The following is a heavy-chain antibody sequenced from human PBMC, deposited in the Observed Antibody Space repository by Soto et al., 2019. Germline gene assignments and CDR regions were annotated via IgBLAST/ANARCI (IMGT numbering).Heavy chain of an antibody. Sequence: ASVKVSCKASGGTFSNHIITWVRQAPGQGPEWMGRIIPMLDITNYAQKFQGRVTITADKSTTTAYMELSSLRSEDTAVYYCARRSTYYYDSSGYYDDYWGQGTLVTVSS. CDR1: GGTFSNHI. J-gene: IGHJ4*02. CDR2: IIPMLDIT. D-gene: IGHD3-22*01. CDR3: ARRSTYYYDSSGYYDDY. V-gene: IGHV1-69*02.